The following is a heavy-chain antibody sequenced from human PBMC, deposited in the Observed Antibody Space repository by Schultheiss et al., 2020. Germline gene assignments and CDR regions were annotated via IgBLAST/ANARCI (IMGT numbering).Heavy chain of an antibody. Sequence: GGSLRLSCAASGFTFSNSAMSWVRQAPGKGLEWVSAISGSGGSTYYADSVKGRFTISRDNSKNTLYLQMNSLRAEDTAVYYCAKGLRLVVVAPFAPSDYWGQGTLVTVSS. J-gene: IGHJ4*02. CDR3: AKGLRLVVVAPFAPSDY. CDR2: ISGSGGST. CDR1: GFTFSNSA. D-gene: IGHD2-15*01. V-gene: IGHV3-23*01.